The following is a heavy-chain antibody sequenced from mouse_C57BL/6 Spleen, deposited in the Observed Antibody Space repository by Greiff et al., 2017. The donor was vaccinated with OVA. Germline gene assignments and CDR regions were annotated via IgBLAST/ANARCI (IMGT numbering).Heavy chain of an antibody. CDR1: GYAFSSSW. D-gene: IGHD4-1*01. Sequence: QVQLQQSGPELVKPGASVKISCKASGYAFSSSWMNWVKQRPGTGLEWIGRIYPGDGDTNYNGKFKGKATLTADKSSSTAYMQLSSLTSEDSAVYFCARSTGPMDYWGQGTSVTVSS. CDR2: IYPGDGDT. V-gene: IGHV1-82*01. J-gene: IGHJ4*01. CDR3: ARSTGPMDY.